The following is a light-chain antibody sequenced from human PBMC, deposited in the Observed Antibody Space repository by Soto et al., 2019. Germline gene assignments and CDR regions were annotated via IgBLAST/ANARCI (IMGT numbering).Light chain of an antibody. Sequence: QAALTQPASVCGSPGQSITISCTGTSSDVGKYNYVSWFQQHPGKAPKLMIFDVSNRPSGVSNRFSGSKSGNTASLTISGLQAEDEADYYCSSYTTSGTGVFGGGTKLTVL. J-gene: IGLJ3*02. V-gene: IGLV2-14*01. CDR2: DVS. CDR3: SSYTTSGTGV. CDR1: SSDVGKYNY.